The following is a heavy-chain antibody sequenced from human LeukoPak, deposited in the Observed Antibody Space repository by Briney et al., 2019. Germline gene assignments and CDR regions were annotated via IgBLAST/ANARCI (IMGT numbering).Heavy chain of an antibody. CDR1: GFTFSSYD. CDR2: ISTSGVST. V-gene: IGHV3-23*01. J-gene: IGHJ4*02. D-gene: IGHD3-10*01. Sequence: PGGSLRLSCAASGFTFSSYDMSWVRQAPEKGLEWVSAISTSGVSTYSADSVKGRFTISRDNSKNTLYLQMNSLRAEDTAVYYCAKDGGYGSGSYGYFDYWGQGTLVTVSS. CDR3: AKDGGYGSGSYGYFDY.